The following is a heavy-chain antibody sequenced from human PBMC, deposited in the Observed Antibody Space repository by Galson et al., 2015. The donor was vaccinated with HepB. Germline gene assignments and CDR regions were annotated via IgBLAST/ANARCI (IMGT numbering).Heavy chain of an antibody. CDR1: GFTFSDYY. CDR3: AREEGWLLYRYYFDY. J-gene: IGHJ4*02. V-gene: IGHV3-11*01. CDR2: ISSSGSTI. D-gene: IGHD3-9*01. Sequence: SLRLSCAASGFTFSDYYMSWIRQAPGKGLEWVSYISSSGSTIYYADSVKGRFTISRDNAKNSLYLQMNSLRAEDTAVYYCAREEGWLLYRYYFDYWGQGTLVTVSA.